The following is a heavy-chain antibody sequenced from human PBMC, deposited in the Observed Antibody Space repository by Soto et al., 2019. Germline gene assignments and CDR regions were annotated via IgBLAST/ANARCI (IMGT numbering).Heavy chain of an antibody. CDR3: ARVSFETSGFADY. D-gene: IGHD5-12*01. Sequence: ASVKVSCKASGYTYTAYTIHWVRQAPGQSLEWMGWINAANGATKYSEKFQGRVTITRDTSARTAYMDLSSLSSKDTAVYFCARVSFETSGFADYWGQGTLVTVSS. CDR2: INAANGAT. J-gene: IGHJ4*02. V-gene: IGHV1-3*01. CDR1: GYTYTAYT.